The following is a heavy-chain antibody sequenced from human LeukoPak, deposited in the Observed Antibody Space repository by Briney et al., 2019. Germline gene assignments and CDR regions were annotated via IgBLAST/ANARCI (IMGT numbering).Heavy chain of an antibody. J-gene: IGHJ5*02. V-gene: IGHV3-23*01. CDR3: AKTVGAISPGWFDP. D-gene: IGHD1-26*01. CDR1: GFIFTNYA. CDR2: VSRSGDGT. Sequence: GGSLRLSCEVRGFIFTNYAMTWVRQAPRKGLEGVSSVSRSGDGTYYADSVKGRFTISRDQSKNTVYLQMSSLGAVDSATYYCAKTVGAISPGWFDPWGQGTLVTVSS.